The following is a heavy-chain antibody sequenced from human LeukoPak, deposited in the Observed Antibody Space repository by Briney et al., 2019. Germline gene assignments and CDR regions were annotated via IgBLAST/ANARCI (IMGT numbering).Heavy chain of an antibody. CDR2: IYYSGST. Sequence: SQTLSLTCTVSGGSISSGGYYWSWIRQHPGKGLEWIGCIYYSGSTYYNPSLKSRVTISVDTSKNQFSLKLSSVTAADTAVYYCARAFIVVVVAATPYFDYWGQGTLVTVSS. J-gene: IGHJ4*02. D-gene: IGHD2-15*01. CDR3: ARAFIVVVVAATPYFDY. CDR1: GGSISSGGYY. V-gene: IGHV4-31*03.